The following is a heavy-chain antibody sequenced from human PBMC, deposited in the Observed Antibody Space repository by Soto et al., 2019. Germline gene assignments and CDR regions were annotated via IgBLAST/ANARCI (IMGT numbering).Heavy chain of an antibody. CDR2: IDPSDSYT. J-gene: IGHJ5*02. CDR1: GYSFTSYW. D-gene: IGHD3-22*01. V-gene: IGHV5-10-1*01. Sequence: GESLKISCKGSGYSFTSYWISWVRQMPGKGLEWMGRIDPSDSYTNYSPSFQGHVTISADKSISTAYLQWSSLKASDTAMYYCARLRVGYYYDSSGNNWFDPWGQGTLVTVLL. CDR3: ARLRVGYYYDSSGNNWFDP.